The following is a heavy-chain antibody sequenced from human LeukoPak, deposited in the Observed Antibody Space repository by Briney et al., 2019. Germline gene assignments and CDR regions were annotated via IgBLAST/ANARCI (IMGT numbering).Heavy chain of an antibody. V-gene: IGHV4-34*01. CDR2: INHSGST. CDR1: GGSFSGYY. J-gene: IGHJ4*02. CDR3: ARGLAYCSSTSCYTSSACDY. D-gene: IGHD2-2*02. Sequence: PSETLSLTCAVYGGSFSGYYWSWIRQPPGKGLEWIGEINHSGSTNYNPSLKSRVTISVDTSKNQFSLKLSSVTAADTAVYYCARGLAYCSSTSCYTSSACDYWGQGTLVTVSS.